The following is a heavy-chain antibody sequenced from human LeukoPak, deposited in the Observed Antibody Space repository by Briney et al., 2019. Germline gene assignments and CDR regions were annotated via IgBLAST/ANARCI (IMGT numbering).Heavy chain of an antibody. CDR1: GGSISSGSYY. J-gene: IGHJ5*02. V-gene: IGHV4-61*02. D-gene: IGHD3-3*01. CDR3: ARVTIFGVAADWFDP. Sequence: SETLSLTCTVSGGSISSGSYYWSWIRQPAGKGLEWIGRIYTSGSTNYNPSRKSRVTISVDTSKNQLSLKLSSVTAADTAVYYGARVTIFGVAADWFDPWGQGTLVTVSS. CDR2: IYTSGST.